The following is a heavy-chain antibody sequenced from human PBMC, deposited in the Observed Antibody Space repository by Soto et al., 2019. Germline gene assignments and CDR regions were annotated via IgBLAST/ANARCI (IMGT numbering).Heavy chain of an antibody. CDR3: ARRVSTITIFGVVMAPYYYMDV. D-gene: IGHD3-3*01. V-gene: IGHV4-39*01. CDR2: IYYSGST. Sequence: SETLSLTCTVSGGSISSGGYYWSWIRQHPGKGLEWIGSIYYSGSTYYNPSLKSRVTISVDTSKNQFSLKLSSVTAADTAVYYCARRVSTITIFGVVMAPYYYMDVWGKGTTVTVSS. CDR1: GGSISSGGYY. J-gene: IGHJ6*03.